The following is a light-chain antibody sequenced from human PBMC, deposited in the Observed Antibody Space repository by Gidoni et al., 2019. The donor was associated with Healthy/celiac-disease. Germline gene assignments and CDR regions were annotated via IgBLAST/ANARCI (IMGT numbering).Light chain of an antibody. CDR3: QKYNSAPRT. CDR2: AAS. V-gene: IGKV1-27*01. CDR1: QGIINY. Sequence: DIQMTQSPSSLSASVGYRVTITCRASQGIINYLAWYKQKPGKVPKLLIYAASTLQSGVPSRFSGSGSGTDFTLTISSMQPEDVATYYCQKYNSAPRTFGQGTKVEIK. J-gene: IGKJ1*01.